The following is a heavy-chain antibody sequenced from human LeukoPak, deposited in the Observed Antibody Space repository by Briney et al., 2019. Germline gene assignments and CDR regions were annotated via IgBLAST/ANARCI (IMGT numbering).Heavy chain of an antibody. CDR2: IYYSGST. V-gene: IGHV4-39*01. J-gene: IGHJ5*01. CDR3: GTKSTWIQLWFDY. Sequence: TSETLSLTCTVSGGSISSSSYYWGWIRQPPGKGLEWIGSIYYSGSTYYNPSLKSRVTISVDTSKNQFSLKLSSVTAADTAVYYCGTKSTWIQLWFDYWGQGTLVTVSS. D-gene: IGHD5-18*01. CDR1: GGSISSSSYY.